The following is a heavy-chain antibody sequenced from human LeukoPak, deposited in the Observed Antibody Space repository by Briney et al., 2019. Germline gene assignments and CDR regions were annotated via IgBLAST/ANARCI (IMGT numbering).Heavy chain of an antibody. J-gene: IGHJ5*02. CDR2: ISPSGGST. Sequence: GASVKVSFKAFGYTFTSNYMHWVRQAPGQGPEWMGVISPSGGSTTYAQKFQGRVTLTRDMSTSTDYLELSSLRSEDTAVYYCARDHSVRAEAWWFNPWGQGTLVTVSS. CDR3: ARDHSVRAEAWWFNP. CDR1: GYTFTSNY. V-gene: IGHV1-46*01. D-gene: IGHD1-26*01.